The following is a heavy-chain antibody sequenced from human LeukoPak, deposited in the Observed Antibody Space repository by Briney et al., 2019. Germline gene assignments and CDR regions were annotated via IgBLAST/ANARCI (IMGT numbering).Heavy chain of an antibody. V-gene: IGHV1-2*02. CDR1: GYSFTGYY. Sequence: ASVKVSCKASGYSFTGYYMHWVRQAPGQGLEWMGWINPNSGGTKYAQKFQGRVTLTKDTSINTAYMELSRLRSDDTAIYYCTRDSLPGIIASIFDSWGQGTLVTVSS. CDR2: INPNSGGT. CDR3: TRDSLPGIIASIFDS. J-gene: IGHJ4*02. D-gene: IGHD3-10*01.